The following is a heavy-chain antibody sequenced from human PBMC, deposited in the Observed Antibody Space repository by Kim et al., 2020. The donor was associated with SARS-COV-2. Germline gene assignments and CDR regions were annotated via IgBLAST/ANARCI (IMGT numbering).Heavy chain of an antibody. CDR3: AREQAAAGLTNFDY. Sequence: ASVKVSCKASGYTFTSYAMNWVRQAPGQGLEWMGWINTNTGNPTYAQGFTGRFVFSLDTSVSTAYLQISSLKAEDTAVYYCAREQAAAGLTNFDYWGQGTLVTVSS. J-gene: IGHJ4*02. V-gene: IGHV7-4-1*02. CDR2: INTNTGNP. CDR1: GYTFTSYA. D-gene: IGHD6-13*01.